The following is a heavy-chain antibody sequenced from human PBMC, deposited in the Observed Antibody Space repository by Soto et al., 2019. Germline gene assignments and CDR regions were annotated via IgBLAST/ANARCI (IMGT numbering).Heavy chain of an antibody. CDR1: GYTLTELS. CDR2: FDPEDGET. J-gene: IGHJ5*02. D-gene: IGHD6-13*01. V-gene: IGHV1-24*01. CDR3: ATTAGLSGLFDP. Sequence: ASVKVSCKVSGYTLTELSMHWVRQAPGKGLEWMGGFDPEDGETIYAQKFQGRVTMTEDTSTDTAYMELSSLRSEDTAVYYCATTAGLSGLFDPWGQGTLVTVSS.